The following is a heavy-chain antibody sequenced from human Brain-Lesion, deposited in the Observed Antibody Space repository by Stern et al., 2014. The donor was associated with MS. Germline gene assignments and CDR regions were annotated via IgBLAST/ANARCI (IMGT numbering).Heavy chain of an antibody. J-gene: IGHJ6*02. Sequence: VQLVESGPGLVKPSQTLSLSCTVSGGSISSGGYYWSWIRQPAGKGLEWIGRIFNRGNTSYTPPLKSRVPISIDTSKNQFSLRLNPMTAADTAVYYCARGRVVPGFQYYATDVWGQGTTVIVSS. CDR3: ARGRVVPGFQYYATDV. V-gene: IGHV4-61*02. CDR2: IFNRGNT. D-gene: IGHD2-2*01. CDR1: GGSISSGGYY.